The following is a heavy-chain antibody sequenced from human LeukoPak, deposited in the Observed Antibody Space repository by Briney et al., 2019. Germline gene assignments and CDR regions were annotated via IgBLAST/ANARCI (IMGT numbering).Heavy chain of an antibody. D-gene: IGHD2-21*02. CDR1: GYTFTSYA. Sequence: ASVKVSCKASGYTFTSYAMNWVRQAPGQGLEWMGWINTNTGNPTYAQGFTGRFVFSLDTSVSTAYLQISSLKAEDTAVYYCASAKLVVVTATPYYYYGMDVWGQGTTVTVSS. J-gene: IGHJ6*02. CDR2: INTNTGNP. CDR3: ASAKLVVVTATPYYYYGMDV. V-gene: IGHV7-4-1*02.